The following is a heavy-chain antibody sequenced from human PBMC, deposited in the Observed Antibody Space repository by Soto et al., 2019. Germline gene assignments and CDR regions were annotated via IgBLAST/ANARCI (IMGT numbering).Heavy chain of an antibody. CDR2: IYSGGST. CDR3: ARDQHDFWSGYRNYYGMDV. Sequence: HPGGSLRLSCAASGFTVSSNYMSWVRQAPGKGLEWVSVIYSGGSTYYADSVKGRFTISRDNSKNTLYLQMNSLRAEDTAVYYCARDQHDFWSGYRNYYGMDVWGQGTTVTVSS. CDR1: GFTVSSNY. V-gene: IGHV3-53*01. D-gene: IGHD3-3*01. J-gene: IGHJ6*02.